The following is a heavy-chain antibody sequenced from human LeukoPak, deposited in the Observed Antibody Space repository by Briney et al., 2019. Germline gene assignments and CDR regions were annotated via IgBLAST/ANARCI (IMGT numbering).Heavy chain of an antibody. CDR1: GGSFSGYY. Sequence: TSSETLSLTCAVYGGSFSGYYWSWIRQPPGKGLEWIGEINHSGSTNYNPSLKSRVTISVDTSKNQFSLKLSSVTAADTAVYYCVRASYYDSTGYVKDNFDYWGQGTLVTVSS. CDR2: INHSGST. J-gene: IGHJ4*02. V-gene: IGHV4-34*01. CDR3: VRASYYDSTGYVKDNFDY. D-gene: IGHD3-22*01.